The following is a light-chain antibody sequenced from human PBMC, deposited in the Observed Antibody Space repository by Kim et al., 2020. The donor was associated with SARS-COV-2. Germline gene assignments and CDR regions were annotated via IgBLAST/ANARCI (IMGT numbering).Light chain of an antibody. CDR1: QDISNF. Sequence: GDKVSITCRSSQDISNFLAWYQQKPGKVPQLLIYAASVLQSGVPSRFSGSGSGTDFTLTINSLQPEDVATYYCQRYRSAPWTFGQGTKV. CDR2: AAS. J-gene: IGKJ1*01. V-gene: IGKV1-27*01. CDR3: QRYRSAPWT.